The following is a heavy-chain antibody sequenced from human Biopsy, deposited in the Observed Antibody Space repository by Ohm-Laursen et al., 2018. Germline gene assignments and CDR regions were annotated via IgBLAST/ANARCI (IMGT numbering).Heavy chain of an antibody. D-gene: IGHD1-26*01. CDR3: ARVGAGAPSIDYFDY. Sequence: SDTLSLTCFVSGGSIGSFFWSWIRQPPGKGLEWIGYIYYSGSTNYNPSLRSRVTISVDRSKNQFSLELSSVTAADTAVYYCARVGAGAPSIDYFDYWGQGALVTVSS. CDR1: GGSIGSFF. V-gene: IGHV4-59*07. CDR2: IYYSGST. J-gene: IGHJ4*02.